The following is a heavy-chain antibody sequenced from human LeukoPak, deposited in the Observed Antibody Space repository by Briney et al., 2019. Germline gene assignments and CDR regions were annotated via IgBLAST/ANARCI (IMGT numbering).Heavy chain of an antibody. CDR3: ARDSSLRAKGELLPSFDY. CDR1: GGTFSSYA. CDR2: IIPIFGTA. D-gene: IGHD1-26*01. V-gene: IGHV1-69*05. Sequence: SVKVSCKASGGTFSSYAISWVLQAPGQGLEWMGEIIPIFGTANYAQKFQGRVTITTDESMSTAYMELSSLRSEDTAVYYCARDSSLRAKGELLPSFDYWGQGTLVTVSS. J-gene: IGHJ4*02.